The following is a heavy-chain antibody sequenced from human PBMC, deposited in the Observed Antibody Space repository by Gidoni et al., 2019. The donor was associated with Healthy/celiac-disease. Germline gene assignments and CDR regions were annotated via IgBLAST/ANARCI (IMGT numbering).Heavy chain of an antibody. V-gene: IGHV3-21*01. CDR3: ARDLGPRQQLTD. J-gene: IGHJ4*02. Sequence: EVQLVESGGGLVKPGGSLRLSCAASGFTFSSYRMNWVRQAPGKALEWVSSISSSSSYIYYADSVKVRFTVSRDNAKNSLYLQMNSLRAEDTAVYYCARDLGPRQQLTDWGQGTLVTVSS. D-gene: IGHD6-13*01. CDR1: GFTFSSYR. CDR2: ISSSSSYI.